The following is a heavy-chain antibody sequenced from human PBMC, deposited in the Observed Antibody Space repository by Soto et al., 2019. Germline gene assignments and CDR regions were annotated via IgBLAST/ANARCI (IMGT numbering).Heavy chain of an antibody. D-gene: IGHD2-15*01. J-gene: IGHJ4*02. CDR2: LTPVFRTA. Sequence: QVDLVQSGAEVKKPGSSVTVSCKASGASFYNFALYWVRQAPGQGLEWVGGLTPVFRTANYSQKFQGRVTITADESTTTAYMELSYLRSDDTAVFYCAGVDCGGGTCYSGGVDYWGQGTLVTVYS. V-gene: IGHV1-69*01. CDR3: AGVDCGGGTCYSGGVDY. CDR1: GASFYNFA.